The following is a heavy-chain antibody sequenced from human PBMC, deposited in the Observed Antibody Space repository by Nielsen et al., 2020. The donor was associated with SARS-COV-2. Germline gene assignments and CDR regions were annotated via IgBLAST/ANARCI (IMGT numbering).Heavy chain of an antibody. J-gene: IGHJ4*02. CDR2: IYYSGST. CDR1: GASISSTSYY. D-gene: IGHD3-3*01. CDR3: ARRSTFWSGHEN. V-gene: IGHV4-39*01. Sequence: SETLSLTCTVSGASISSTSYYWGWIRQPPGKGLEWIGTIYYSGSTYYNPSLKSRVTISVDTSKNQFSLKLSSVTAADTAVYYCARRSTFWSGHENWGQGTLVTVSS.